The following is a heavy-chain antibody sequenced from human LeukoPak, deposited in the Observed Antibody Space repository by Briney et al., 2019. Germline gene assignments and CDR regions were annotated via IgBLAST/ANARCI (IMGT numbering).Heavy chain of an antibody. CDR3: ARDRPNWAIDY. V-gene: IGHV3-48*01. D-gene: IGHD7-27*01. CDR1: GFTLSDYH. Sequence: GGSLRLSCAASGFTLSDYHINWVRQAPGKGLEWISYISSRSSAIYYADSVKGRFAISRDTAKDSVYLHMSSLRAEDTAAYYCARDRPNWAIDYWGQGTLVTVSS. CDR2: ISSRSSAI. J-gene: IGHJ4*02.